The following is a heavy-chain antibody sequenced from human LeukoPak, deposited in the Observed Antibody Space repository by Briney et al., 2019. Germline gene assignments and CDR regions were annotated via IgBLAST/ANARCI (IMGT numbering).Heavy chain of an antibody. V-gene: IGHV3-7*01. CDR3: ARLPTTPTFDY. CDR2: IKPDGRDK. Sequence: GGSLRLSCAASGFTFSNYRMSWVRPTPGKGLECVANIKPDGRDKYHLDSVKGPFTISRDNAKNSLYLQNNSLRAGDTAVYYCARLPTTPTFDYWGQGTLVTVSS. CDR1: GFTFSNYR. D-gene: IGHD1-1*01. J-gene: IGHJ4*02.